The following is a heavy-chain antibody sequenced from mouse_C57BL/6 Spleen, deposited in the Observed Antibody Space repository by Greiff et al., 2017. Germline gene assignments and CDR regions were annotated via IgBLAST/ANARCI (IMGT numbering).Heavy chain of an antibody. CDR3: ARSEYSNFAY. CDR1: GYAFSSSW. D-gene: IGHD2-5*01. Sequence: VKVVESGPELVKPGASVKISCKASGYAFSSSWMNWVKQRPGKGLEWIGRIYPGDGDTNYNGKFKGKATLTADKSSSTAYMQLSSLTSEDSAVYFCARSEYSNFAYWGQGTLVTVSA. J-gene: IGHJ3*01. V-gene: IGHV1-82*01. CDR2: IYPGDGDT.